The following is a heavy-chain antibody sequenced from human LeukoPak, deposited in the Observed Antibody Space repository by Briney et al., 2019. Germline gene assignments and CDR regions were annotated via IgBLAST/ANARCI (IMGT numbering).Heavy chain of an antibody. CDR2: IKPDGSAQ. CDR1: GFTFSNSW. V-gene: IGHV3-7*01. Sequence: GGSLRLSCAASGFTFSNSWMSWVRQAPGKGLEWVATIKPDGSAQYYVDSVKGRFTISRDNAKNSLFLQIDSLRAEDTAVYYCANGGTYSSGPWGQGTLVTVSS. D-gene: IGHD3-22*01. J-gene: IGHJ5*02. CDR3: ANGGTYSSGP.